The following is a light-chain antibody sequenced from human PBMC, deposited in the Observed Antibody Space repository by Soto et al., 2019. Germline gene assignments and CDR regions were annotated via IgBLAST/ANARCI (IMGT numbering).Light chain of an antibody. CDR2: RAS. J-gene: IGKJ2*02. CDR1: HYIYSN. Sequence: EIVMTQSPATLSVSPGERATLSCTASHYIYSNVAWFQQRPGQAPRLLIYRASTRATGTPTRFSGSGSGTEFTLTSTSLESEDFAHYYCQQYHNLCTFGQGTEVEIK. CDR3: QQYHNLCT. V-gene: IGKV3-15*01.